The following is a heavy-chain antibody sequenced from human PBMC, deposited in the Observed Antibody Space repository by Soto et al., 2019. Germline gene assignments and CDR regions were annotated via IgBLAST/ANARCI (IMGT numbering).Heavy chain of an antibody. CDR1: GGSFTGYF. V-gene: IGHV4-34*01. D-gene: IGHD6-19*01. J-gene: IGHJ3*01. CDR2: VNHNGRN. CDR3: ARGGCSDWQVAFDF. Sequence: LSLTFGVYGGSFTGYFCNWIRQSPGKGLEWIGKVNHNGRNNYNPSLKSRVTISLDMSKNQISLKLTSVTAADTAVYYCARGGCSDWQVAFDFWGQGTMVTVSS.